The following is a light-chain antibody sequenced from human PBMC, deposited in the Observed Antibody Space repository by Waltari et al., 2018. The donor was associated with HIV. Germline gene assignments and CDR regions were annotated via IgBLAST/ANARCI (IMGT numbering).Light chain of an antibody. CDR3: NSYTSSSHVI. Sequence: QSALTQPASVSGSPGQSITISCTGTSSDVGGYNYVSWYQHPPGQAPKLMIFDVSNRPSGFSNRFSGSKSGNTASLTISGLQAEDEADYYCNSYTSSSHVIFGGGTKLTVL. V-gene: IGLV2-14*01. J-gene: IGLJ2*01. CDR2: DVS. CDR1: SSDVGGYNY.